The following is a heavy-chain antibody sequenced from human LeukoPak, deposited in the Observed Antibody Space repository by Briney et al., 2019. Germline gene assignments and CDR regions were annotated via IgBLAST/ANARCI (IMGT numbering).Heavy chain of an antibody. CDR2: IKQDGSEK. V-gene: IGHV3-7*01. D-gene: IGHD2-15*01. CDR3: ARPAHTAAYDL. CDR1: GFTFNSHY. Sequence: GGSLRLSCAASGFTFNSHYMTWVRQAPGKGLEWVANIKQDGSEKNYVDSVKGRFTISRDNAKNSLYLQMNSLRAEDTAVYYCARPAHTAAYDLWGQGTMVTVSS. J-gene: IGHJ3*01.